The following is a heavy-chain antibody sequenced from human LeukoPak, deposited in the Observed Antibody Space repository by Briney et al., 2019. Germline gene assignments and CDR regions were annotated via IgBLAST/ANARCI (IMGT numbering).Heavy chain of an antibody. J-gene: IGHJ4*02. CDR2: IYYSGNT. CDR3: ARAAHSSSTGFGY. CDR1: GVSISSYY. V-gene: IGHV4-59*01. Sequence: SETLSLTCTVSGVSISSYYWSWIRQPPGKGLEWIGYIYYSGNTNYNPSLKSRVTISVDTSKNQFSLKLSSVTAADTAVYYCARAAHSSSTGFGYWGQGTLVTVSS. D-gene: IGHD6-6*01.